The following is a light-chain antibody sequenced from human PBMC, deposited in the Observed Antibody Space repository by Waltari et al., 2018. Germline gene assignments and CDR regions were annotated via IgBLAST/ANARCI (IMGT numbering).Light chain of an antibody. CDR3: QQLNSLPRT. Sequence: DIQLTQSPSFLSASVGDRVTITCRASQGISTYLAWYRQKPGKAPKLLISAASTLQTGVPSRFSGSGSGTEFTLTISSLQPGDFATYYCQQLNSLPRTFGQGTKVEIK. J-gene: IGKJ1*01. V-gene: IGKV1-9*01. CDR1: QGISTY. CDR2: AAS.